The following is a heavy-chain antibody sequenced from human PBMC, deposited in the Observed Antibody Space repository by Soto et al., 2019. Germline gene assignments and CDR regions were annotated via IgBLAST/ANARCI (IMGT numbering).Heavy chain of an antibody. CDR2: ISGSGGST. D-gene: IGHD6-19*01. V-gene: IGHV3-23*01. Sequence: EVKLMESGGGLVQPGGSLRLSCAASGFTFSSYAMSWVRQAPGKGLEWVSAISGSGGSTYYADSVKGRFTISRDNSKNTLYLQMNSLRAEDTAVYYCAKDVGYSSGRPPVDYWGQGTLVTVSS. CDR3: AKDVGYSSGRPPVDY. CDR1: GFTFSSYA. J-gene: IGHJ4*02.